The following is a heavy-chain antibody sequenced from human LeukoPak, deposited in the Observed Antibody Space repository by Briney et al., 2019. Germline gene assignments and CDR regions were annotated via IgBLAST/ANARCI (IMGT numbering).Heavy chain of an antibody. CDR1: GGSISSYY. J-gene: IGHJ5*02. D-gene: IGHD3-3*01. CDR2: IYYSGST. CDR3: ARGGFLEWLLFHTKTDNRFDP. Sequence: SETLSLTCTVSGGSISSYYWSWIRQPPGKGLEWIGYIYYSGSTNYNPSLKSRVTISVDTSKNQFSLKLSSVTAADTAVYYCARGGFLEWLLFHTKTDNRFDPWGQGTLVTVSS. V-gene: IGHV4-59*01.